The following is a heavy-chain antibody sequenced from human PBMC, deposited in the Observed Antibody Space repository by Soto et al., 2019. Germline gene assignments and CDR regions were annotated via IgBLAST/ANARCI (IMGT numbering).Heavy chain of an antibody. V-gene: IGHV1-69*12. CDR1: GGTFSSYA. CDR3: ARRDYDRSGYYYPEILSD. CDR2: IIPIFGTA. Sequence: QVQLVQSGAEVKKPGSSVKVSCKASGGTFSSYAISWVRQAPGQGLEWMGGIIPIFGTANYAQKFQGRVTITADXXTXTXXMELSSLRSEDTAVYYCARRDYDRSGYYYPEILSDWGQGTLVTVSS. J-gene: IGHJ4*02. D-gene: IGHD3-22*01.